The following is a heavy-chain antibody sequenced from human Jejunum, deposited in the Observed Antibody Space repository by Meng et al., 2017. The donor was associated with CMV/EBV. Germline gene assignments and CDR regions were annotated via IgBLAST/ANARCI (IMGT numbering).Heavy chain of an antibody. J-gene: IGHJ4*02. D-gene: IGHD2-2*01. CDR2: ISGSGGST. V-gene: IGHV3-23*01. CDR3: AKEPLGYCSSTSCYRGGYFDY. CDR1: A. Sequence: AMGWVRRAPGKGLEWVSAISGSGGSTYYADSVKGRFTISRDNSKNTLYLQMNSLRAEDTAVYYCAKEPLGYCSSTSCYRGGYFDYWGQGTLVTVSS.